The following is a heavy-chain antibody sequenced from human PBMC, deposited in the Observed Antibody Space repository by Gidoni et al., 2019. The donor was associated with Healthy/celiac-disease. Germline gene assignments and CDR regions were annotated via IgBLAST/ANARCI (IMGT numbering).Heavy chain of an antibody. V-gene: IGHV3-53*02. D-gene: IGHD6-6*01. Sequence: EVQLVETGGGLIQPGGSLRLSCAASGFTVSRYYMSWVRQAPGKGLECVSVIYSGGSTYYADSVKGRFTISRDNSKNTLYLQMNSLRAEDTAVYYCARDIRIRGIAARGYYYYGMDVWGQGTTVTVSS. CDR2: IYSGGST. J-gene: IGHJ6*02. CDR3: ARDIRIRGIAARGYYYYGMDV. CDR1: GFTVSRYY.